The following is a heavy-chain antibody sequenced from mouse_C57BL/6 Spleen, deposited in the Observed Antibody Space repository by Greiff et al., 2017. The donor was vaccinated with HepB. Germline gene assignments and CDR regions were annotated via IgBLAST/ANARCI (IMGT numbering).Heavy chain of an antibody. V-gene: IGHV1-39*01. Sequence: VQLKHSGPELVKPGASVKISCKASGYSFTDYNMNWVKQSNGKSLEWIGVINPNYGTTSYNQKFKGKATLTVDQSSSTAYMQLNSLTSEDSAVYYCARGDSNYPFYAMDYWGQGTSVTVSS. D-gene: IGHD2-5*01. CDR2: INPNYGTT. CDR3: ARGDSNYPFYAMDY. J-gene: IGHJ4*01. CDR1: GYSFTDYN.